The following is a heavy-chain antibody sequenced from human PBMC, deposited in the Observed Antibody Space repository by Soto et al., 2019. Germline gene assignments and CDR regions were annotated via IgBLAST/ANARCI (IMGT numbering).Heavy chain of an antibody. J-gene: IGHJ6*02. V-gene: IGHV1-69*13. CDR3: AREWRGYDYSYGMDV. Sequence: SVKVSCKASGGTFSSYAISWVRQAPGQGLEWMGGIIPIFGTANYAQKFQGRVTITADESTSTAYMELSSLRSEDTAMYHCAREWRGYDYSYGMDVWGQGTPVTVS. CDR1: GGTFSSYA. D-gene: IGHD3-10*01. CDR2: IIPIFGTA.